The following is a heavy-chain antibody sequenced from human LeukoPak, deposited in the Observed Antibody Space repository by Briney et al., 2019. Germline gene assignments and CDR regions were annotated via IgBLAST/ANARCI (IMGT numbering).Heavy chain of an antibody. Sequence: GSLRLSCTASGFTFGDYAMSWFRQAPGKGLEWIGEINHSGSTNYNPSLKSRVTISVDTSKNQFSLKLSSVTAADTAVYYCARRHYDSSGYYYGNWFDPWGQGTLVTVSS. V-gene: IGHV4-34*01. J-gene: IGHJ5*02. CDR1: GFTFGDYA. CDR3: ARRHYDSSGYYYGNWFDP. D-gene: IGHD3-22*01. CDR2: INHSGST.